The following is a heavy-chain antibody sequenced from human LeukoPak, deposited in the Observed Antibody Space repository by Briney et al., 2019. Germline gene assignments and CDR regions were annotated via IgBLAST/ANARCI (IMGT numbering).Heavy chain of an antibody. V-gene: IGHV3-30*18. CDR1: GFTFSSYG. D-gene: IGHD1-26*01. J-gene: IGHJ4*02. CDR3: AKIIVGATDFDY. Sequence: GGSLRLSCAASGFTFSSYGMHWVRQALGKGLEWVAVISYDGSNKYYADSVKGRFTISRDNSKNTLYLQMNSLRAEDTAVYYCAKIIVGATDFDYWGQGTLVTVSS. CDR2: ISYDGSNK.